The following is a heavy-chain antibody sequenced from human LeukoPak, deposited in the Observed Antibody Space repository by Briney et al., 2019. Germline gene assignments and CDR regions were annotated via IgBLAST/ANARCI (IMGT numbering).Heavy chain of an antibody. CDR1: GFTFSSYG. CDR3: AREGTDTAMKEPSARYYYYGMDV. V-gene: IGHV3-33*01. CDR2: IWYDGSNK. D-gene: IGHD5-18*01. J-gene: IGHJ6*02. Sequence: PGRSLRLSCAASGFTFSSYGMHWVRQAPGKGLEWVAVIWYDGSNKYYADSVKGRFTISRDNSKNTLYLQMNSLRAEDTAVYYCAREGTDTAMKEPSARYYYYGMDVWGQGTTVTVSS.